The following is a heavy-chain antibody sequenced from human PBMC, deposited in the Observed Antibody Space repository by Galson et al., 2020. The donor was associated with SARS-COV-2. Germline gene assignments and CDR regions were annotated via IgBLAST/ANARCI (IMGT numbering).Heavy chain of an antibody. V-gene: IGHV1-2*02. D-gene: IGHD3-9*01. J-gene: IGHJ6*02. Sequence: GESLKISCKASGYTFNDYYMHWVRRAPGQGLEWLGWINPDSGYTKYAQKFQGRVTMTRDTSISTAYMELSRLRSDDTAVYYCARDRYDLLIGVYGMDVWGQGTTVTVSS. CDR3: ARDRYDLLIGVYGMDV. CDR1: GYTFNDYY. CDR2: INPDSGYT.